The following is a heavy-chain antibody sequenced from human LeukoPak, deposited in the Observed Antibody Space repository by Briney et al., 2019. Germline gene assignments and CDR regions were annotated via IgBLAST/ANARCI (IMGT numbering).Heavy chain of an antibody. CDR1: GDSVSSNSAA. V-gene: IGHV6-1*01. D-gene: IGHD5-24*01. J-gene: IGHJ5*01. Sequence: SQTLSLTCALSGDSVSSNSAAWNWLRQSPSRGLEWLERTYYRSNWYNDYAVPVKSRITISPDTSKNQSSLQLNSVTPEDTAVYYCARDQMGFDSWGQGILVTVSS. CDR3: ARDQMGFDS. CDR2: TYYRSNWYN.